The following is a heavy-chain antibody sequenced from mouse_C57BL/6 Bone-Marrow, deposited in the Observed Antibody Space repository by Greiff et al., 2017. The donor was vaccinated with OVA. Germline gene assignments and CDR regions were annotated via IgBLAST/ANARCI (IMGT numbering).Heavy chain of an antibody. V-gene: IGHV1-52*01. CDR2: IDPSDSDT. Sequence: QVQLQQPGAELVRPGSSVKLSCKASGYTFTSYWMHWVKQRPIQGLEWIGNIDPSDSDTHYNQKFKDKATLTVDKSSSTAYMQLSSLTSEDSAVYYCAILLRLGYFDVWGTGTTVTVSS. D-gene: IGHD1-1*01. CDR3: AILLRLGYFDV. J-gene: IGHJ1*03. CDR1: GYTFTSYW.